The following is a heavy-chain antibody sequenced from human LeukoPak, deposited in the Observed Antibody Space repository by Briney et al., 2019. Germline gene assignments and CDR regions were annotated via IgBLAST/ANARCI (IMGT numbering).Heavy chain of an antibody. Sequence: SETLSLTCAVYGGSFSGYYWSWIRQPPGKGLEWIGEINHSGSTNYNPSLKSRVTISVDTSKNQFSLKLSSVTAADTAVYYCAGCVTNDAFDIWGQGTMVTVSS. D-gene: IGHD4-17*01. J-gene: IGHJ3*02. CDR2: INHSGST. CDR1: GGSFSGYY. CDR3: AGCVTNDAFDI. V-gene: IGHV4-34*01.